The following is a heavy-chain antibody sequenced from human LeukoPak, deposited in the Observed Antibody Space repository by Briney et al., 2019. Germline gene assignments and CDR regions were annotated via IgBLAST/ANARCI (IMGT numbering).Heavy chain of an antibody. V-gene: IGHV3-43D*04. Sequence: GGSLRLSCAASGFTFDDYAMHWVRQAPGKGLEWVSLISWGGGSTYYAGSVKGRFTISRDNSKNSMYLHMNSLRAEDTALYYCAKDRSGNSYGHFDYWGQGTLVTVSS. CDR1: GFTFDDYA. D-gene: IGHD3-10*01. CDR3: AKDRSGNSYGHFDY. CDR2: ISWGGGST. J-gene: IGHJ4*02.